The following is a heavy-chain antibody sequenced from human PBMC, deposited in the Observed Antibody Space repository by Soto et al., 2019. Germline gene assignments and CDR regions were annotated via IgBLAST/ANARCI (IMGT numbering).Heavy chain of an antibody. CDR1: GGSISSHY. Sequence: SSETLSLTCTVSGGSISSHYWSWVRQAPGKGLEWIGHIYYRGSTSYNPSLRSRSTISVDTSNNQFSLKLNSVTTADTAVYYCARDGGEASGMDVWGQGTKVTVSS. J-gene: IGHJ6*02. V-gene: IGHV4-59*11. CDR3: ARDGGEASGMDV. CDR2: IYYRGST. D-gene: IGHD3-16*01.